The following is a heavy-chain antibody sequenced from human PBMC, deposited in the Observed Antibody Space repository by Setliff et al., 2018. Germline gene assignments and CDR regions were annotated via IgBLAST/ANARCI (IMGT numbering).Heavy chain of an antibody. V-gene: IGHV1-2*02. CDR3: ARDEEAGIRRYFFDA. D-gene: IGHD3-10*01. J-gene: IGHJ4*02. CDR1: EYTFTDHY. Sequence: ASVKVSCKASEYTFTDHYIHWVRQAPGQGLEWMGWINPNSGGTNFEQKFQGRVSLTRDTSLGVIYMEMRGLRSDDTATYYCARDEEAGIRRYFFDAWGQGTPVTVSS. CDR2: INPNSGGT.